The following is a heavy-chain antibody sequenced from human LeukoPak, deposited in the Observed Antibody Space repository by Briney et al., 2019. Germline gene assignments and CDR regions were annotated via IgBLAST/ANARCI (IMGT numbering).Heavy chain of an antibody. CDR2: ISAYNGNT. CDR1: GYTFTSYG. D-gene: IGHD3-22*01. V-gene: IGHV1-18*01. Sequence: GASVKVSCKASGYTFTSYGISWVRQAPGQGLEWMGWISAYNGNTNYAQKLQGRVTMTSDTSTSTAYMELRSLRSDDTAVYYCARGTYYYDSSGYYPPYWFDPWGQGTLVTVSS. J-gene: IGHJ5*02. CDR3: ARGTYYYDSSGYYPPYWFDP.